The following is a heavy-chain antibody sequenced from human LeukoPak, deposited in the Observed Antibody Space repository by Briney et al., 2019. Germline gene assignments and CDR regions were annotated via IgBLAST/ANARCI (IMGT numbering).Heavy chain of an antibody. CDR2: INPSGGST. CDR1: GHTFTSYY. D-gene: IGHD2-15*01. V-gene: IGHV1-46*01. CDR3: ANSGGWKPSPPLDP. J-gene: IGHJ5*02. Sequence: GASVKVSCKASGHTFTSYYMHWVRQAPGQGLEWMGIINPSGGSTSYAQRFQGRVTMTRDTSTSTVYMELSSLRSEDTAVYYCANSGGWKPSPPLDPWGQGTLVTVSS.